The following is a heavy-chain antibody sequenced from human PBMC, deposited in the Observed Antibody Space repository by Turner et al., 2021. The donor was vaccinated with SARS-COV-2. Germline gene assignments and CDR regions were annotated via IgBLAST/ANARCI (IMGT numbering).Heavy chain of an antibody. J-gene: IGHJ4*02. CDR2: IYYTGSA. D-gene: IGHD2-2*01. CDR1: GDSLSRSTYY. CDR3: AREAGGVSSNDSPEY. V-gene: IGHV4-39*02. Sequence: QLQLQESRPGRVKHSETLSLTRTVPGDSLSRSTYYWGCLRQPPGKGLEWIGNIYYTGSAYYTPSLRSRVTMSVDTSKNQFSLKLTSVTAADTAVYYCAREAGGVSSNDSPEYWGQGTLVAVSS.